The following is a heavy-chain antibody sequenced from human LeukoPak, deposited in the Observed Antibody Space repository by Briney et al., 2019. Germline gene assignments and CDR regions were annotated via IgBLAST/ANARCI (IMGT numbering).Heavy chain of an antibody. Sequence: PGGSLRLSREVSGFSFSPYWMNWVRQAPGKGLEWVANINQAGSDRYYVDSVKGRFTISRDNAKNSLYLRMNSLRAEDTAVYYCGRGDPDYWGQGTLVTVSS. CDR3: GRGDPDY. CDR2: INQAGSDR. CDR1: GFSFSPYW. J-gene: IGHJ4*02. V-gene: IGHV3-7*01.